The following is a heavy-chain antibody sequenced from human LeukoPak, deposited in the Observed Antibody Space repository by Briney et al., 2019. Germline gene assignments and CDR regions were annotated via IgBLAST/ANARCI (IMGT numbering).Heavy chain of an antibody. D-gene: IGHD3-3*01. V-gene: IGHV1-8*03. CDR3: ARGRSHCSSTSCAEPEKLRFLEWLLYREIDY. CDR2: MNPNSGNT. J-gene: IGHJ4*02. Sequence: ASVKVSCKASGYTFTSYDINWVRQATGQGLEWMGWMNPNSGNTGYAQKFQGRVTITRNTSISTAYMELSSLRSEDTAVYYCARGRSHCSSTSCAEPEKLRFLEWLLYREIDYWGQGTLVTVSS. CDR1: GYTFTSYD.